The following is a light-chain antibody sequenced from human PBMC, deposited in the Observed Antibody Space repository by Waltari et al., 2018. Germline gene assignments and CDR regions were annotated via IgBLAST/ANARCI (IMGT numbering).Light chain of an antibody. Sequence: QSALTQPPSVSGSPGHSITIPCPGTSSYVGGYTYVSWYQQHPGKAPKLLIYDVSNRPSGVSNRFSGSKSGNTASLTISGLQAADEADYYCSSYTSSTVVFGGGTKLTVL. V-gene: IGLV2-14*03. CDR3: SSYTSSTVV. CDR1: SSYVGGYTY. J-gene: IGLJ3*02. CDR2: DVS.